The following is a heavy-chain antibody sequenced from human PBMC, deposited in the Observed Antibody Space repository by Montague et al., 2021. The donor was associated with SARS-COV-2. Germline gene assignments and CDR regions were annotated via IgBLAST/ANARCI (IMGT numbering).Heavy chain of an antibody. V-gene: IGHV4-34*01. D-gene: IGHD4-11*01. CDR1: GGSFSGNY. Sequence: SETLSLTCAVYGGSFSGNYWSWIRQSPGKGLEWIGEINHYGSTNYNPSXXSRVTMSVDTSKNQFSLKLSSVTAADTAVYYCARGLPVTTLFYYFGMDVWGQGTTVTVSS. CDR3: ARGLPVTTLFYYFGMDV. CDR2: INHYGST. J-gene: IGHJ6*02.